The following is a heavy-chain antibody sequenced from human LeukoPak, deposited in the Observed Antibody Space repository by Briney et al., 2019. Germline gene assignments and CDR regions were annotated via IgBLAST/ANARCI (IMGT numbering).Heavy chain of an antibody. Sequence: GGSLRLSCAASGFTFSSYAMSWVRQAPGKGLEWVSAISGSGGSTYYADSVKGRFTISRDNSKNTLYLQMNSLRAEDTAVYYCAKDPIQLWLENNNWFDPWGQGTLVTVSS. D-gene: IGHD5-18*01. V-gene: IGHV3-23*01. CDR2: ISGSGGST. CDR3: AKDPIQLWLENNNWFDP. CDR1: GFTFSSYA. J-gene: IGHJ5*02.